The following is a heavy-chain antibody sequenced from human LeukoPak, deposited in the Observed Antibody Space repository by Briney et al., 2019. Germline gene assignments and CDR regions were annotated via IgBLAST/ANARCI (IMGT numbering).Heavy chain of an antibody. CDR2: ISGGAGGT. J-gene: IGHJ4*02. Sequence: GGSLRLSCVASGFTFGTYAMNWVRQAPGKGLEWVSGISGGAGGTYYADSVKGRFTISRDNSKNTLYLQMNSLKAEDTAMYYCAKGVVVYYGVNSNFDSWGQGTLVAVSS. V-gene: IGHV3-23*01. CDR3: AKGVVVYYGVNSNFDS. CDR1: GFTFGTYA. D-gene: IGHD4-23*01.